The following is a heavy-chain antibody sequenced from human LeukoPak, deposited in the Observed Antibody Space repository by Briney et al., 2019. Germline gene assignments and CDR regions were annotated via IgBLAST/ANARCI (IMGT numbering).Heavy chain of an antibody. D-gene: IGHD3-22*01. Sequence: SETLSLTCTVSGGSISSGDYYWSWIRQPPGKGLEWIGYIYYSGSTNYNPSLKSRVTISVDTSKNQFSLKLSSVTAADTAVYYCAKSEVVVITYFDYWGQGTLVTVSS. CDR3: AKSEVVVITYFDY. V-gene: IGHV4-61*08. CDR2: IYYSGST. J-gene: IGHJ4*02. CDR1: GGSISSGDYY.